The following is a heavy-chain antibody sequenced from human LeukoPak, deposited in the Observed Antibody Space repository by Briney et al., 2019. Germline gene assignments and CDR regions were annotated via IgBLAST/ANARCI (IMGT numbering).Heavy chain of an antibody. D-gene: IGHD3-16*01. Sequence: SETLSLTCTVSGYSISSGYYWGWIRQPPGKGLEWIGSIYHSGSTYYNPSLKSRVTISVDTSKNQFSLKLSSVTAADTAVYYCASDGGLGGGGGAGFDYWGQGTLVTVSS. CDR1: GYSISSGYY. CDR2: IYHSGST. CDR3: ASDGGLGGGGGAGFDY. V-gene: IGHV4-38-2*02. J-gene: IGHJ4*02.